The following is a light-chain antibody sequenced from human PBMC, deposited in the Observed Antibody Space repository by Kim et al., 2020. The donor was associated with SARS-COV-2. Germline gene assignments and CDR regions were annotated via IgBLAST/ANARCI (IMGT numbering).Light chain of an antibody. CDR3: QTWGTVIRV. Sequence: QPVLTQSPSASASLGASVKLTCTLSSGHSSYAIAWHQQQPEKGPRYLMKLNSDGSHSKGDGIPDRFSGFSSGAERYLTISSLQSEDEADYYCQTWGTVIRVFGGGAQLAVL. CDR2: LNSDGSH. J-gene: IGLJ3*02. CDR1: SGHSSYA. V-gene: IGLV4-69*01.